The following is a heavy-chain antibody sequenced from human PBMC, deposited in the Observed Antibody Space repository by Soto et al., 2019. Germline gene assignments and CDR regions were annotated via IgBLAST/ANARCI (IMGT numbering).Heavy chain of an antibody. Sequence: EVQLVQSGGGLVQPGGSLKLSCAASGFTFSGSTVHWVRQASGEGLQWVGRIRSKANDYATTYIASVKGRFTISRDDSMNTAYLQMSDLKTEDTAVYYCTGGYCTGGTCYSGYFQHWGQGALVTVFS. CDR2: IRSKANDYAT. CDR1: GFTFSGST. V-gene: IGHV3-73*02. J-gene: IGHJ1*01. D-gene: IGHD2-15*01. CDR3: TGGYCTGGTCYSGYFQH.